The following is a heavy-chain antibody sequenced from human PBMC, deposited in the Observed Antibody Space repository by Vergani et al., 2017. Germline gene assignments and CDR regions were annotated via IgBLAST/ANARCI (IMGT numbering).Heavy chain of an antibody. CDR3: ARDSRYCSSTSCYVGRDWFDP. J-gene: IGHJ5*02. Sequence: QVQLVQSGAAVKKPGASVKVSCKASGYNFTSYYMHWVRQAPGQGLEWMGISNPSGGSTSYAQKFQGRVTMTRDTSTSTVYMELSSLRSEDTAVYYCARDSRYCSSTSCYVGRDWFDPWGQGTLVTVSS. CDR1: GYNFTSYY. CDR2: SNPSGGST. D-gene: IGHD2-2*01. V-gene: IGHV1-46*01.